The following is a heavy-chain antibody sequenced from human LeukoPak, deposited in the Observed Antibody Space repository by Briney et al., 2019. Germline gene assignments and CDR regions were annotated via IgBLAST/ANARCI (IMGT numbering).Heavy chain of an antibody. D-gene: IGHD5-18*01. J-gene: IGHJ4*02. CDR3: AKWNVDTAMVRGFDY. CDR1: GFTFSSYA. V-gene: IGHV3-30*18. Sequence: PGGSLRLSCAASGFTFSSYAMHWVRQAPGKGLEWVAVISYDGSNKYYADSVKGRFTISRDNSKNTLYLQMNSLRAEDTAVYYCAKWNVDTAMVRGFDYWGQGTLVTVSS. CDR2: ISYDGSNK.